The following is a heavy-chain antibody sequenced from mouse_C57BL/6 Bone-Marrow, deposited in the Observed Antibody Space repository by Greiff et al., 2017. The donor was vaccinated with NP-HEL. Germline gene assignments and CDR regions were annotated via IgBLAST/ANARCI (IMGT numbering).Heavy chain of an antibody. V-gene: IGHV7-3*01. CDR2: IRNKANGYTT. D-gene: IGHD2-1*01. CDR3: ARCNYWGAMDY. J-gene: IGHJ4*01. CDR1: GFTFTDYY. Sequence: EVKLMESGGGLVQPGGSLSLSCAASGFTFTDYYMSWVRQPPGKALEWLGFIRNKANGYTTEYSASVKGRFTISRDNSQSILYLQMNALRAEDSATYYCARCNYWGAMDYWGQGTSVTVSS.